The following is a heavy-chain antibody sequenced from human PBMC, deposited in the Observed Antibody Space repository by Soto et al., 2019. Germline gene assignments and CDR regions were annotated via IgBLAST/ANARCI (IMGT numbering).Heavy chain of an antibody. V-gene: IGHV1-46*01. CDR1: GYSFTSYF. CDR3: TRVLNLGLVRRAFDI. J-gene: IGHJ3*02. CDR2: INSSGGST. Sequence: ASVKVSCKASGYSFTSYFMHWVRQAPGQGLEWMGIINSSGGSTRYAQKFQGRVTMTRDTSTNTVYMELSSLRSEDTAVYYCTRVLNLGLVRRAFDIWGQGTMVTVSS. D-gene: IGHD3-10*01.